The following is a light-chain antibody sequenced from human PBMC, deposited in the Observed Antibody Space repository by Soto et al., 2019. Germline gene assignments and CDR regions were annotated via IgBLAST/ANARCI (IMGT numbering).Light chain of an antibody. J-gene: IGLJ2*01. CDR1: SSDVGGYNY. V-gene: IGLV2-8*01. Sequence: QSALTPPPSASGSPGQSVTISCTGTSSDVGGYNYVSWYQQHPGKAPKLIIYEVTKRPSGVPDRFSGSKSGNTASLTVSGLQAEDEADYYCSSYAGSNNLFGGGTKVTVL. CDR2: EVT. CDR3: SSYAGSNNL.